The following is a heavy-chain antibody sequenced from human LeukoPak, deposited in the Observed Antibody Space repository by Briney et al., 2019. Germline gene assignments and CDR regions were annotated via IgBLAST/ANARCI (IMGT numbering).Heavy chain of an antibody. V-gene: IGHV4-39*01. CDR2: ISYSGNT. CDR3: ARQPIVIVPAAPDY. D-gene: IGHD2-2*01. Sequence: SETLSLTCTVSGGSISSSSYYWGWIRQPPGKGLEWVGTISYSGNTYYNPSLKSRVTISGDTSKNQFALKLSSVTAADTAVYYCARQPIVIVPAAPDYWGQGTLVTVSS. J-gene: IGHJ4*02. CDR1: GGSISSSSYY.